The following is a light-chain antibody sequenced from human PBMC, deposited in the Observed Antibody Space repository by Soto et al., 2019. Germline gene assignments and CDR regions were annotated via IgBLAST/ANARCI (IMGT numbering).Light chain of an antibody. CDR3: SSYAGSNNYVV. CDR2: DVS. Sequence: QSVLTQPPSASGSPGQSVTISCTGTSSDVGGYNYVSWYQQHPGKAPKFMIYDVSKRPSGVPDRFSGSKSGNTASLTVSGLKAEDEADYYCSSYAGSNNYVVFGGGTKLTVL. CDR1: SSDVGGYNY. J-gene: IGLJ2*01. V-gene: IGLV2-8*01.